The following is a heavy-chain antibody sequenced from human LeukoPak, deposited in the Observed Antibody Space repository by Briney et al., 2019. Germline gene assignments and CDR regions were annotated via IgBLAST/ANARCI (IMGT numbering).Heavy chain of an antibody. D-gene: IGHD3-3*01. J-gene: IGHJ5*02. Sequence: GASVKVSCKASGYTFTSYDINWVRQATGQGLEWMGWMNPNSGNTGYAQKFQGRVTMTRNTSISTAYMELSSLRSEDTAVYYCARGYDFWRGYDWFDPWGQGTLVTVSS. CDR1: GYTFTSYD. V-gene: IGHV1-8*01. CDR2: MNPNSGNT. CDR3: ARGYDFWRGYDWFDP.